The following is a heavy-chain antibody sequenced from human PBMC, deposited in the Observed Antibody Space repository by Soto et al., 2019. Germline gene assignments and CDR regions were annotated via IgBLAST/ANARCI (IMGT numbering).Heavy chain of an antibody. CDR2: IYHSGST. CDR3: ASRYYYDSSGYYGAFDI. J-gene: IGHJ3*02. Sequence: PSETLSLTCAVSGGSISSGGYSWSWIRQPPGKGLEWIGYIYHSGSTYYNPPLKSRVTISVDRSKNQFSLKLSSVTAADTAVYYCASRYYYDSSGYYGAFDIWGQGTMVTVSS. CDR1: GGSISSGGYS. D-gene: IGHD3-22*01. V-gene: IGHV4-30-2*01.